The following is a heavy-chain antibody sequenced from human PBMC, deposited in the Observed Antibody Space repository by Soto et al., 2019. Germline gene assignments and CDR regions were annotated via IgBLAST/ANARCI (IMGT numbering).Heavy chain of an antibody. CDR3: ERVLWLKARLDIDY. CDR1: GYTFTSYG. CDR2: ISAYNGNT. D-gene: IGHD2-21*01. V-gene: IGHV1-18*01. Sequence: APVKVSCKASGYTFTSYGISWVRQAPGQGLEWMGWISAYNGNTNYAQKLQGRVTMTTDTSTSTAYMELRSLRSDDTAVYYCERVLWLKARLDIDYWGQGTLVTVSS. J-gene: IGHJ4*02.